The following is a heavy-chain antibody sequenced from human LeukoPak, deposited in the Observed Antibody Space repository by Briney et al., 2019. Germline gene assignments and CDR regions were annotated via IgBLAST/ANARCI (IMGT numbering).Heavy chain of an antibody. CDR1: GYTFTGYY. D-gene: IGHD6-6*01. J-gene: IGHJ4*02. V-gene: IGHV1-2*02. Sequence: ASVKVSCKASGYTFTGYYMHWVRQAPGQGLEWMGWINPNSGGTNYAQKFQGRVTMTRDTSISTAYMELSRLRSDDTAVYYCARVPYSSSSPNFDYWDQGTLVTVSS. CDR2: INPNSGGT. CDR3: ARVPYSSSSPNFDY.